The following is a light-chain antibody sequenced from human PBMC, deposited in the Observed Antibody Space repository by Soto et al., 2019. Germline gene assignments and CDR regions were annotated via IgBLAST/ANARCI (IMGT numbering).Light chain of an antibody. V-gene: IGKV3-20*01. CDR3: QQYSSSPLT. J-gene: IGKJ4*01. CDR2: GAS. Sequence: EIMLTQSPATLSLSPGERATLSCSASQSVSSNLAWHQQKPGQAPRLLIYGASSRATGIPDRFSGSGSGTDFTLTISRLEPEDFAVYHCQQYSSSPLTFGGGTKVDI. CDR1: QSVSSN.